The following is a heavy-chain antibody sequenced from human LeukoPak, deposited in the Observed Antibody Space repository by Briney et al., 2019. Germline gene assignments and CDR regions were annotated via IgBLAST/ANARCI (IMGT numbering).Heavy chain of an antibody. CDR3: AKVGGYSYGYNWFDP. CDR1: GFTFSNAW. D-gene: IGHD5-18*01. V-gene: IGHV3-23*01. CDR2: ISGSGGST. Sequence: GGSLRLSCAASGFTFSNAWMSWVRQAPGKGLEWVSAISGSGGSTYYADSVKGRFTISRDNSKNTLYLQMNSLRAEDTAVYYCAKVGGYSYGYNWFDPWGQGTLVTVSS. J-gene: IGHJ5*02.